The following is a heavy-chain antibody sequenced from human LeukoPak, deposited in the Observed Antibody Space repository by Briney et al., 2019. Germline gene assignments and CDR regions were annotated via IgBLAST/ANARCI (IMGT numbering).Heavy chain of an antibody. CDR2: INPDGCAK. CDR1: GFTFSTSW. Sequence: GGSLRLSCAASGFTFSTSWMTWVRQAPGKGLDWVANINPDGCAKNYVGFVQGRFTISRDNAKNSVYLQMSSLRAEDTAVYFCARDVAYNAFDYWGQGTLVTVSS. V-gene: IGHV3-7*01. CDR3: ARDVAYNAFDY. J-gene: IGHJ4*02. D-gene: IGHD1-14*01.